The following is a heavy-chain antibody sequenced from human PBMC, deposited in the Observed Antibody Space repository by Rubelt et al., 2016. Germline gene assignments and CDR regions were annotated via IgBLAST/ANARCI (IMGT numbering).Heavy chain of an antibody. CDR2: ISGSGDAT. CDR1: A. Sequence: AMHWVRQAPGEGLEWVSVISGSGDATYYADSVKGRFTISRDNSKNRLYLQMSSLRAEDTAVYYCAKDYSSSSFDYWGQGALVTVSS. J-gene: IGHJ4*02. V-gene: IGHV3-23*01. D-gene: IGHD6-6*01. CDR3: AKDYSSSSFDY.